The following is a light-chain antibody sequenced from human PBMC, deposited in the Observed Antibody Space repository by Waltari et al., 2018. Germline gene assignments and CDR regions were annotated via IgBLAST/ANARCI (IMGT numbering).Light chain of an antibody. J-gene: IGKJ5*01. Sequence: EIVLTQSPATLSLSPGERATLSCRASQSVGSNLAWSQQNSGQAPGLLIYDVSRRATCPPGRFSGSGSGTDFHLTISSLGPEDFAVYYCQHRSNLITFGQGTRLEIK. CDR3: QHRSNLIT. CDR2: DVS. V-gene: IGKV3-11*01. CDR1: QSVGSN.